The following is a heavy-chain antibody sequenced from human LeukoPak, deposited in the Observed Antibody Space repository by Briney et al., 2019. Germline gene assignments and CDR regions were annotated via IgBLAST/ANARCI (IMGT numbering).Heavy chain of an antibody. CDR2: INPNSGGT. V-gene: IGHV1-2*02. Sequence: ASVKVSCKASGYTFTGYYMHWVRQAPGQGLEWMGWINPNSGGTNYAQKFQGRVTMARDTSISTAYMELSRLRSDDTAVYYCARDGALRYFDWLLPESYWGQGTLVTVSS. D-gene: IGHD3-9*01. CDR1: GYTFTGYY. J-gene: IGHJ4*02. CDR3: ARDGALRYFDWLLPESY.